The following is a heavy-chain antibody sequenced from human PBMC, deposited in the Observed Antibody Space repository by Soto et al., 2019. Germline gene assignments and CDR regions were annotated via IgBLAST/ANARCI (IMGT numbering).Heavy chain of an antibody. Sequence: PPETLSLTCTVSGGSVSSGSYYWSWIRQPPGKGLEWIGYIYYSGSTNYNPSLKSRVTISVDTSKNQFSLKLSSVTAADTAVYYCARVEIRGYCTNGVCSPAPDAFDIWGQGTMVTVSS. CDR3: ARVEIRGYCTNGVCSPAPDAFDI. V-gene: IGHV4-61*01. D-gene: IGHD2-8*01. J-gene: IGHJ3*02. CDR2: IYYSGST. CDR1: GGSVSSGSYY.